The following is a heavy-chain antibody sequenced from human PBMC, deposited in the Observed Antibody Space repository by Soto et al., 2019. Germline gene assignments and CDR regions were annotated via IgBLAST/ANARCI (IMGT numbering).Heavy chain of an antibody. CDR2: IIPIFGTA. D-gene: IGHD4-4*01. CDR3: ARGKTVTTWADWFDP. J-gene: IGHJ5*02. V-gene: IGHV1-69*13. CDR1: GGTFSSYA. Sequence: ASVKVSCKASGGTFSSYAISWVRQAPGQGLEWMGGIIPIFGTANYAQKFQGRVTITADESTSTAYMELSSLRSEDTAVYYCARGKTVTTWADWFDPWGQGTLVTVSS.